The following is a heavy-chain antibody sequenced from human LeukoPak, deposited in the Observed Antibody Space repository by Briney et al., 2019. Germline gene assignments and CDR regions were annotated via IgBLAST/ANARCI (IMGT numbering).Heavy chain of an antibody. D-gene: IGHD2-2*01. CDR1: GGSISSYY. Sequence: SETLSLTCTVSGGSISSYYWSWIRQPAGKGREWIGRIYTSGSTNYNPSLKSRVTMSVDTSKNQFSLKLSSVTAADTAVYYCAREVVVVPAARKNAFDIWGQGTMVTVSS. V-gene: IGHV4-4*07. CDR3: AREVVVVPAARKNAFDI. CDR2: IYTSGST. J-gene: IGHJ3*02.